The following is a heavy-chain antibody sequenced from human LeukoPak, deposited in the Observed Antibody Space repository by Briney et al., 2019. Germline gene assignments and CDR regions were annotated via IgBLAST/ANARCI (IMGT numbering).Heavy chain of an antibody. D-gene: IGHD2-15*01. V-gene: IGHV3-23*01. J-gene: IGHJ4*02. CDR2: ISGSGGST. CDR1: GFTFSSYA. CDR3: AKDLSCSGGSCYSGGFDY. Sequence: PGGSLRLSCAASGFTFSSYAMSWVRQAPGKGLEWVSAISGSGGSTYYADSVKGRFTISRDNSKNTLYLQMNSLRAEDTAVYYCAKDLSCSGGSCYSGGFDYWGQGTLVTVSS.